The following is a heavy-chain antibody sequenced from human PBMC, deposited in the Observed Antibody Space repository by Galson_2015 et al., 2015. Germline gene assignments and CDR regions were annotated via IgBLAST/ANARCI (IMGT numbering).Heavy chain of an antibody. V-gene: IGHV4-39*01. D-gene: IGHD6-13*01. CDR2: IYYSGST. CDR1: GGSISSSSYY. J-gene: IGHJ5*02. Sequence: LSLTCTVSGGSISSSSYYWGWIRQPPGKGLEWIGSIYYSGSTYYNPSLKSRVTISVDTSKNQFSLKLSSVTAADTAVYYCARRKAAAGTWFDPWGQGTLVTVSS. CDR3: ARRKAAAGTWFDP.